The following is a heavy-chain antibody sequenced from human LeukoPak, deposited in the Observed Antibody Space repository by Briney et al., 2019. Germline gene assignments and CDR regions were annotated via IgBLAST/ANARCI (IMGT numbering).Heavy chain of an antibody. Sequence: SGGSLRLSCAASGFTFSSYSMNWVRQAPGKGLEWVSSISSSSSYIYYADSVKGRFTISRDNAKDSLYLQMNSLRAEDTAVYYCAKIGASIRGRAFDIWGQGTMVTVSS. CDR1: GFTFSSYS. CDR2: ISSSSSYI. D-gene: IGHD3-16*01. J-gene: IGHJ3*02. V-gene: IGHV3-21*04. CDR3: AKIGASIRGRAFDI.